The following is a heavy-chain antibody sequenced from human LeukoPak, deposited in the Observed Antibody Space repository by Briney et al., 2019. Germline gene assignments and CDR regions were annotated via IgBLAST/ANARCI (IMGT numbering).Heavy chain of an antibody. CDR3: ARGGGYYTSGSYLGY. Sequence: SETLSLTCTVSGGSISSYYWSWIRQPPGKGLEWIGYIYHRGSANYNPSLKSRVAVSLDTSKNQFPLKLSSVTAADTAIYYCARGGGYYTSGSYLGYWGRGTLVTVSS. J-gene: IGHJ4*02. V-gene: IGHV4-59*01. D-gene: IGHD3-10*01. CDR2: IYHRGSA. CDR1: GGSISSYY.